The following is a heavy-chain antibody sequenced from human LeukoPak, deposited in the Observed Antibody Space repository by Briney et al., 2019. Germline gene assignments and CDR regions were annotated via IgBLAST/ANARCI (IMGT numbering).Heavy chain of an antibody. Sequence: ASVKVSCKASGGTFSSYAISWVRQAPGQGLEWMGWISAYNGNTNYAQKLQGRVTMTTDTSTSTAYMELRSLRSDDTAVYYCARGAAAGTGSAFDIWGQGTMVTVSS. CDR2: ISAYNGNT. CDR1: GGTFSSYA. J-gene: IGHJ3*02. D-gene: IGHD6-13*01. V-gene: IGHV1-18*01. CDR3: ARGAAAGTGSAFDI.